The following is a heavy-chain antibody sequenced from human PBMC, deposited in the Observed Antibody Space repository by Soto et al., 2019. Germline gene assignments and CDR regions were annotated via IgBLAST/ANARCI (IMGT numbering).Heavy chain of an antibody. J-gene: IGHJ4*02. Sequence: QVQLQQSGPGLVKPSQTLSVTCVISGDSVSSNSAAWNWIRQSRSRGLEWLGRTYYRSKWYSDYAASVESRITVNPDTSKNHFSLQLNSVTPEDTAVYYCARGEQYSGRIFDYWGQGTLVTVSS. D-gene: IGHD1-26*01. CDR3: ARGEQYSGRIFDY. CDR1: GDSVSSNSAA. V-gene: IGHV6-1*01. CDR2: TYYRSKWYS.